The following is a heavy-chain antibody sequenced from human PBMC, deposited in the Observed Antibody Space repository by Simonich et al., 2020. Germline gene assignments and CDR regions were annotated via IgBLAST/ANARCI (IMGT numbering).Heavy chain of an antibody. CDR3: ARVGYSNYYYYGMDV. CDR2: IYHSGGT. CDR1: GYSISSGYY. Sequence: QVQLQESGPGLVKPSETLSLTCAVSGYSISSGYYWGWIRQPPGKGLEWIGSIYHSGGTYYNPSLKSRVTISVATSKNQFSLKLRSVTAADTAVYYCARVGYSNYYYYGMDVWGQGTTVTVSS. V-gene: IGHV4-38-2*01. D-gene: IGHD6-13*01. J-gene: IGHJ6*02.